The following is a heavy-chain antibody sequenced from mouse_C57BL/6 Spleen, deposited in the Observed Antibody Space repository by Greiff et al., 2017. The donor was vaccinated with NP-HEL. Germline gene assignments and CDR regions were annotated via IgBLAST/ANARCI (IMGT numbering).Heavy chain of an antibody. CDR3: AFYYGSSYALFAY. CDR1: GFNIKDYY. Sequence: VQLQQSGAELVKPGASVKLSCTASGFNIKDYYMHWVKQRTEQGLEWIGRIDPEDGETKYAPKFQGKATITADTSPNTAYLQLSSLTSEDTAVYYCAFYYGSSYALFAYWGQGTLVTVSA. J-gene: IGHJ3*01. CDR2: IDPEDGET. V-gene: IGHV14-2*01. D-gene: IGHD1-1*01.